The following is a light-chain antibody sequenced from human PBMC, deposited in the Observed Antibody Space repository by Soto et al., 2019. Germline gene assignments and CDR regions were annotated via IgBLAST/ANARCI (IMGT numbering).Light chain of an antibody. V-gene: IGKV1-5*03. Sequence: DIQMTQSPSTLSASVGDRVTITCRASQSISSWLAWYQQKPGKAPKLLIYKASSLESGVPSRFSGSGSGTEFPLTISSRQPDDFATYYCQQYNSYPWTFGQGTKVEIK. CDR1: QSISSW. CDR3: QQYNSYPWT. CDR2: KAS. J-gene: IGKJ1*01.